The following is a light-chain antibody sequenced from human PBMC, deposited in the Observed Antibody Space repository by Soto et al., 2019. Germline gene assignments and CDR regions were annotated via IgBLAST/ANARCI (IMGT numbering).Light chain of an antibody. CDR1: SSDVGGYNY. V-gene: IGLV2-14*01. CDR2: EVS. Sequence: QSALTQPAFVSGSPGQSITISCTGTSSDVGGYNYVSWYQQHPGKAPKLMIYEVSNRPSGVSNRFSGSKSGNTASLTISGLQAEDEADYYCSSYTSGSTWVFGGGTQLTVL. J-gene: IGLJ3*02. CDR3: SSYTSGSTWV.